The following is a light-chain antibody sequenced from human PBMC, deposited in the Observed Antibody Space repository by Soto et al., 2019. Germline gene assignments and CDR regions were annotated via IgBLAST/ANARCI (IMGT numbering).Light chain of an antibody. J-gene: IGKJ5*01. CDR1: QSVISNY. Sequence: IVLSQSPGTLSLSPGERATLSCRASQSVISNYLAWYQKKPGQAPRLLIYGASSRATGIPDRFSGSASGTNFTLTISRLEPEDFAVYYCQQYGSSPTFGQGTRLEIK. V-gene: IGKV3-20*01. CDR2: GAS. CDR3: QQYGSSPT.